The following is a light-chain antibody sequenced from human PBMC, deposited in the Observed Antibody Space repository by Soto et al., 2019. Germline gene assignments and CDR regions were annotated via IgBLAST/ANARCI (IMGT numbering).Light chain of an antibody. CDR3: QQYNSYSYT. Sequence: DIQMTQSPSTLSASEGDRVTITCRASQSVSTWLAWYQQKPGKAPNLLIYKASSLQSGVPSRFSGSGSGTDFTLTISSLQPDDFATYYCQQYNSYSYTFGQGTKLEIK. CDR2: KAS. V-gene: IGKV1-5*03. CDR1: QSVSTW. J-gene: IGKJ2*01.